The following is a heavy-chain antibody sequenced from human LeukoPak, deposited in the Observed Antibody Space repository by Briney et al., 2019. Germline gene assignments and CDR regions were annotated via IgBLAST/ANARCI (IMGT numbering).Heavy chain of an antibody. D-gene: IGHD3-3*01. CDR1: GGSINTYY. J-gene: IGHJ6*03. CDR3: AKHDTVFGAAHFYMDV. CDR2: IYSTGNT. Sequence: SETLSLTCAVSGGSINTYYWSWIRQPPGKGLEWVGYIYSTGNTNYNPSLKGRVTISLDTSKNQFSLNLSSVTAADTAAYYCAKHDTVFGAAHFYMDVWGKGTTVTDSS. V-gene: IGHV4-4*09.